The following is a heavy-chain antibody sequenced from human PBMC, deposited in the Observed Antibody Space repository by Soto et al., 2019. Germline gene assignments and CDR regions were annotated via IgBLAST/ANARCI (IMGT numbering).Heavy chain of an antibody. CDR2: ISSSSSTI. CDR3: ARERGLRSTSQDYYYYYGMDV. J-gene: IGHJ6*02. V-gene: IGHV3-48*02. CDR1: GFTFRSYS. D-gene: IGHD2-2*01. Sequence: GGSLRLSCAASGFTFRSYSMNWVRQAPGKGLEWVSYISSSSSTIYYADSVKGRFTISRDNAKNSLYLQMNSLRDEDTAVYYCARERGLRSTSQDYYYYYGMDVWGQGTTVTVSS.